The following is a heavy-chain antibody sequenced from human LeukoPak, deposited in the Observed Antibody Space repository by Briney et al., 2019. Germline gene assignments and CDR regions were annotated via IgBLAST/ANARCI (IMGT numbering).Heavy chain of an antibody. J-gene: IGHJ4*02. D-gene: IGHD2-15*01. V-gene: IGHV4-34*01. Sequence: SETLSLTCAVYGGSFSGYYWSWIRQPPGKGLEWIGEINHSGSTNYNPSLKSRVTISVDTSKNQFSLKLSSVTAADTAVYYCARAGYCSGGSCHPIFDYWGQGTLVTVSS. CDR2: INHSGST. CDR3: ARAGYCSGGSCHPIFDY. CDR1: GGSFSGYY.